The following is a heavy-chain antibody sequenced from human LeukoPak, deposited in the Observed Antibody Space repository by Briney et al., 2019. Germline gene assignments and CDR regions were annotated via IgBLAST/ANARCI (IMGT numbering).Heavy chain of an antibody. D-gene: IGHD3-22*01. Sequence: SQTLSLTCTVSGGSISSGSYYWNWIRQPAGKGLEWIGRIYTSGSTNYNPSLKSRVTISVDTSKNQFSLKLSSVTAADTAVYYCARALSTATYSSGYYLAFDIWGQGTMVTVSS. V-gene: IGHV4-61*02. CDR3: ARALSTATYSSGYYLAFDI. CDR1: GGSISSGSYY. CDR2: IYTSGST. J-gene: IGHJ3*02.